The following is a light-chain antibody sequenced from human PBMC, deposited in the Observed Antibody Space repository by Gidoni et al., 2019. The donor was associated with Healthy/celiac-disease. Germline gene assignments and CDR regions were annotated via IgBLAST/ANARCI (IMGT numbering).Light chain of an antibody. J-gene: IGKJ1*01. CDR3: QQRSNWPPEWT. CDR1: QIVSSY. V-gene: IGKV3-11*01. Sequence: ETVLTQSPATLSWSQGERATLPCEASQIVSSYLAWYQQKPGQAPWLLIYDASNRATGFPARFSGSGSVTDFPLTISRLEPEDFAVYFCQQRSNWPPEWTFXQXTKVEIK. CDR2: DAS.